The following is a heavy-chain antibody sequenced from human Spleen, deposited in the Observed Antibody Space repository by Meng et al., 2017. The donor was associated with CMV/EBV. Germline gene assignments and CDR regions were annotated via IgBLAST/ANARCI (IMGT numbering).Heavy chain of an antibody. V-gene: IGHV3-30*04. CDR2: ISDGGNNK. J-gene: IGHJ3*02. D-gene: IGHD3-3*01. Sequence: GESLKISCAGSGFTFSSYAMHWVRQAPGKGLEWVAVISDGGNNKYYADSVKGRFTISRDNSKNTLYLQMNSLRAEDTAVYYCAKIITIFGGAFDIWGQGTMVTVSS. CDR1: GFTFSSYA. CDR3: AKIITIFGGAFDI.